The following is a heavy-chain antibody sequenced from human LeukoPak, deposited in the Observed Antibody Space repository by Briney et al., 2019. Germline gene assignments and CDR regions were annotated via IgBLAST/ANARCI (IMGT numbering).Heavy chain of an antibody. CDR3: AKARGGGNGLGFDY. CDR2: ISWNSGSI. D-gene: IGHD4-23*01. Sequence: GGSLRLSCAASGFTFDDYAMHWVRQAPGKGLEWVSGISWNSGSIGYADSVKGRFTISRDNAKNSLFLQMNSLRAEDTAFYYCAKARGGGNGLGFDYWGQGTLVTVSS. J-gene: IGHJ4*02. CDR1: GFTFDDYA. V-gene: IGHV3-9*01.